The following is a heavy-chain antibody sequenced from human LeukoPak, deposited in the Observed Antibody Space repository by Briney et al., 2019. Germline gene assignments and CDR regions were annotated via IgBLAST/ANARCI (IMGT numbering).Heavy chain of an antibody. D-gene: IGHD3-22*01. CDR2: XXXXXGST. CDR1: GYTFTSYY. CDR3: AREGGEDYYDSSGYRGWYFDL. V-gene: IGHV1-46*01. Sequence: ASVKVSCKASGYTFTSYYMHWVRQAPGQGLEWXXXXXXXXGSTSYAQKFQGRVTMTRDTSTSTVYMELSSLRSEDTAVYYCAREGGEDYYDSSGYRGWYFDLWGRGTLVTVSS. J-gene: IGHJ2*01.